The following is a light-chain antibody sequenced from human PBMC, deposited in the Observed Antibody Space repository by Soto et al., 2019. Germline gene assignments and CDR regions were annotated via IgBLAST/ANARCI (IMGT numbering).Light chain of an antibody. J-gene: IGLJ2*01. CDR3: SSYTTSSTLGVL. V-gene: IGLV2-14*01. Sequence: QTASVSGSPGQSITISCTGTSSDAGGYNYVSWYQQYPGKAPKVMIYEVSNRPSGVSNRFSGSKSGNTASLTISGLQAEDEADYYCSSYTTSSTLGVLFGGGTKLTVL. CDR2: EVS. CDR1: SSDAGGYNY.